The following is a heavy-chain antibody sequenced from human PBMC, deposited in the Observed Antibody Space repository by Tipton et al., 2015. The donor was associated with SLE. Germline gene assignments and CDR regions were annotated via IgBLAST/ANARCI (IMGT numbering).Heavy chain of an antibody. V-gene: IGHV4-61*02. CDR2: IFVSGTT. J-gene: IGHJ3*02. CDR1: GDSMRSSMTTYY. D-gene: IGHD3-22*01. CDR3: ARHFPRHYDSRTYSEAFDI. Sequence: TLSLTCTVSGDSMRSSMTTYYWSWIRQTAGKGPEWMGRIFVSGTTYYNPSLKSRVSTSVDTSKNQFSLKLTSVTAADTAVYYCARHFPRHYDSRTYSEAFDIWGQGTMVTVSS.